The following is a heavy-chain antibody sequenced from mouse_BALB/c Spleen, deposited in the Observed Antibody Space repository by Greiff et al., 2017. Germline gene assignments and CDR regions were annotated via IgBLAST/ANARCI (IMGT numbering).Heavy chain of an antibody. J-gene: IGHJ4*01. CDR2: ISSGSSTI. CDR3: ARDAMDY. V-gene: IGHV5-17*02. Sequence: EVKLMESGGGLVQPGGSRKLSCAASGFTFSSFGMHWVRQAPEKGLEWVAYISSGSSTIYYADTVKGRFTISRDNPKNTLFLQMTSLRSEDTAMYYCARDAMDYWGQGTSVTVSS. CDR1: GFTFSSFG.